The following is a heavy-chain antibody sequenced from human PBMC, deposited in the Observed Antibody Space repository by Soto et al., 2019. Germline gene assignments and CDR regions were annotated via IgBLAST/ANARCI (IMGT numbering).Heavy chain of an antibody. CDR3: AKQKTFNGYYGGFDA. CDR2: VSGGGAST. Sequence: PXVSLRLSFAATGFIVAGYALTWVRQAPGKGLEWLSAVSGGGASTYYADSVRGRFSISRDVSGNMIYLQLNRLTAGDTATYYCAKQKTFNGYYGGFDAWGQGTRVTVSS. V-gene: IGHV3-23*01. J-gene: IGHJ4*02. CDR1: GFIVAGYA. D-gene: IGHD3-3*01.